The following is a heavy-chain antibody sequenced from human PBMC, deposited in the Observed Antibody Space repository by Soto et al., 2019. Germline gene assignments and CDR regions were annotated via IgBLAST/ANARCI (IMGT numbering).Heavy chain of an antibody. CDR2: ISYDGNNK. V-gene: IGHV3-30*09. Sequence: QVQLVESGGGVVQPGRSLRLSCAASGFTFSPYAMHWVRQAPGKGLEWVAVISYDGNNKNYADSVKGRLAISRDNSRNTLYLQMNSLRAEDTAEYYCARARLDTPALDYWGQGTLVTVSS. CDR1: GFTFSPYA. CDR3: ARARLDTPALDY. J-gene: IGHJ4*02. D-gene: IGHD2-2*01.